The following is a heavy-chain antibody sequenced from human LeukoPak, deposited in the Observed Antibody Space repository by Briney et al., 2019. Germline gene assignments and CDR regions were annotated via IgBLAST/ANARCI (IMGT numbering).Heavy chain of an antibody. CDR3: ARATPTTYCSSTSCYYYYYYMDV. V-gene: IGHV1-2*02. J-gene: IGHJ6*03. CDR1: GYTFTSYG. D-gene: IGHD2-2*01. CDR2: INPNSGGT. Sequence: ASVKVSCKASGYTFTSYGISWVRQAPGQGLEWMGWINPNSGGTNYAQKFQGRVTMTRDTSISTAHMELSRLRSDDTAVYYCARATPTTYCSSTSCYYYYYYMDVWGKGTTVTVFS.